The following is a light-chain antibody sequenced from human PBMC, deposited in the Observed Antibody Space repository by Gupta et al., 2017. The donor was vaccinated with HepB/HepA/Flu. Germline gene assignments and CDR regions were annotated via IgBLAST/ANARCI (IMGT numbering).Light chain of an antibody. J-gene: IGKJ5*01. V-gene: IGKV1-12*02. CDR2: AAS. CDR3: QQRRSFPFT. Sequence: DIQMTHSPSSVSASIGDRVTITCRASQDINSWLAWYQHKPGKAPKLLIYAASRWQSDVPSRFSGSGSGTDFTLTINSLQPEDFATYYCQQRRSFPFTFGQGTQVEIK. CDR1: QDINSW.